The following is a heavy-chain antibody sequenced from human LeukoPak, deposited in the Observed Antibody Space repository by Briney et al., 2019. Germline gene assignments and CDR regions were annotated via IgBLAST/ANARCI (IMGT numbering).Heavy chain of an antibody. CDR2: INGDGSTS. CDR3: ARSSCQPYFDY. Sequence: GGSLRLSCAASGFTFSSYWMHWVRQAPGKGLVWVSRINGDGSTSTYADSVRGRFTISRDNARNTLYLQINSLRAEDTAVYYCARSSCQPYFDYWGQGTLVTVSS. CDR1: GFTFSSYW. D-gene: IGHD2-15*01. J-gene: IGHJ4*02. V-gene: IGHV3-74*01.